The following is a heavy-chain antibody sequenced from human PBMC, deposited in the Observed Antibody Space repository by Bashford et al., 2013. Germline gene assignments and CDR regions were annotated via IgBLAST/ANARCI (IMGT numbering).Heavy chain of an antibody. V-gene: IGHV1-3*01. CDR2: INGGNGNT. CDR3: AREGARNWFRP. Sequence: WVRQAPGQRLEWMGWINGGNGNTKYSEKFQGRVTITSDTSASTAFMELSSLRSEDTAVYYCAREGARNWFRPWGQGTLVTVSS. D-gene: IGHD4/OR15-4a*01. J-gene: IGHJ5*02.